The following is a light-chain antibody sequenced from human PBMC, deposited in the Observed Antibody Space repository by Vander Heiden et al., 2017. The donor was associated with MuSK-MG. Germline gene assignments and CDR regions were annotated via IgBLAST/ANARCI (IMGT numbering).Light chain of an antibody. V-gene: IGKV1-NL1*01. CDR2: AAS. J-gene: IGKJ2*01. CDR3: HQYSLTPDT. Sequence: DVQMTQSPNSLSASIGDTVTITCRASQGIAKSLAWYQQQLGQAPIVLLYAASSLESGVPYRFSGSGSGTEFNLTISGLQPEDFATYYCHQYSLTPDTFGQGTRVDI. CDR1: QGIAKS.